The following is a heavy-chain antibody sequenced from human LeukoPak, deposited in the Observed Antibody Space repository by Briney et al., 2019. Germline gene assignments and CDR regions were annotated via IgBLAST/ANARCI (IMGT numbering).Heavy chain of an antibody. CDR3: ARDRYSSGYPDAFDI. D-gene: IGHD3-22*01. V-gene: IGHV4-30-4*01. CDR2: IYYSGST. Sequence: SQTLSLTCTVSGGSISSGDYYWSWIRQPPGKGLEWIGYIYYSGSTYYNPSLKSRVTISVDMSKNQFSLKLSSVTAADTAVYYCARDRYSSGYPDAFDIWGQGTMVTVSS. J-gene: IGHJ3*02. CDR1: GGSISSGDYY.